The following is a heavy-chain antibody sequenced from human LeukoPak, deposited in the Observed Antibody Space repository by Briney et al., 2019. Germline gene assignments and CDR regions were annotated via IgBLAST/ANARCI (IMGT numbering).Heavy chain of an antibody. Sequence: GGSLRLSCAASGFTFSSFSMNWVRQGPGKGLEWVANINEDGSYKFHADSVKGRLTISRDNSKNSLYLQMSSLRADDTAVYYCARDATRGGDNDYWGQGTRVIVSS. CDR2: INEDGSYK. CDR3: ARDATRGGDNDY. J-gene: IGHJ4*02. V-gene: IGHV3-7*01. CDR1: GFTFSSFS. D-gene: IGHD2-21*02.